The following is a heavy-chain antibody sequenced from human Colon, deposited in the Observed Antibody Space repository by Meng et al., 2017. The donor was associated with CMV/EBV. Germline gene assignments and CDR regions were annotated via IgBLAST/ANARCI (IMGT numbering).Heavy chain of an antibody. CDR1: GYTFANYA. V-gene: IGHV1-69*13. D-gene: IGHD2-21*01. J-gene: IGHJ6*02. CDR2: IIPIFDKP. Sequence: SVKVSCKASGYTFANYAISWVRQAPGQGLEWMGGIIPIFDKPTYAPEFKGRVTITADESTSTAYMDLSSLRSEDTAIYYCARDQIANNYYYYGMDVWGQGTTVTVSS. CDR3: ARDQIANNYYYYGMDV.